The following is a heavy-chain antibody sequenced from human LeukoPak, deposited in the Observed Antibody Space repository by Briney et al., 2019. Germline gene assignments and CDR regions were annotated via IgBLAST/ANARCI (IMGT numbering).Heavy chain of an antibody. CDR3: ARDSEPSSYYRFDY. J-gene: IGHJ4*02. V-gene: IGHV3-33*01. Sequence: PGRSLRLSCAASGFTFSSYGMHWVRQAPGKGLEWVAVIWYDGSNKYYADSVKGRFTISRDNSKNTLYLQMNSLRAEDTAVYYCARDSEPSSYYRFDYWGQGTLVTVSS. CDR2: IWYDGSNK. CDR1: GFTFSSYG. D-gene: IGHD3-22*01.